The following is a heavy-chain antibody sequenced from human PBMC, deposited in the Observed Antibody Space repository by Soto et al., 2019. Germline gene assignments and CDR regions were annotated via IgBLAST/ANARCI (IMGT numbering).Heavy chain of an antibody. CDR2: INSNSGDT. CDR1: GYTFTGFY. D-gene: IGHD3-16*02. Sequence: GASVKVSCKTSGYTFTGFYMHWVRQAPGHGLEWMGWINSNSGDTNYAQKFRGRVTVTRDTSISTVYMELSRLTSDDTAIYYCARDNTFGGVLAIFDNWGQGALVTVSS. J-gene: IGHJ4*02. CDR3: ARDNTFGGVLAIFDN. V-gene: IGHV1-2*02.